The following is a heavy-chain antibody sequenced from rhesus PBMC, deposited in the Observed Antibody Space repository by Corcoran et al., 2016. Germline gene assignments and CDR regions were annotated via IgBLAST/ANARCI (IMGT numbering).Heavy chain of an antibody. CDR1: GGSISGYYY. Sequence: QVQLQESGPGLVKPSETLSLTCTVSGGSISGYYYWRWIRPPPGKGLEWIGGIYGYSASTYYNPSLKSRVTISKDTSKNQFSLKLSSVTAADTAVYYCAATTVAANQWGQGVLVTVSS. V-gene: IGHV4-143*01. CDR2: IYGYSAST. CDR3: AATTVAANQ. D-gene: IGHD4-29*01. J-gene: IGHJ4*01.